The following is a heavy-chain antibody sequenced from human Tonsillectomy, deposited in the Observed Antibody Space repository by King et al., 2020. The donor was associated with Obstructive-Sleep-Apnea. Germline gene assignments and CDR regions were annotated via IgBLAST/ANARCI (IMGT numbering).Heavy chain of an antibody. Sequence: VQLQESGPGLVKPSGTLSLTCAVSGGSISSTNWWRWVRQPPGKGLEWIGELYHDETTNYNPSLESRVTISVDKSKSQFSLRVTSVTAADTAVYYYARTYDTTGYLDLWGQGTLVTVSS. J-gene: IGHJ4*02. CDR3: ARTYDTTGYLDL. CDR1: GGSISSTNW. V-gene: IGHV4-4*02. CDR2: LYHDETT. D-gene: IGHD3-22*01.